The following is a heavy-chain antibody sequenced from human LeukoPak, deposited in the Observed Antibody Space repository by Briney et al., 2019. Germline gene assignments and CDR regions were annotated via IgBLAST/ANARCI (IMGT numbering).Heavy chain of an antibody. CDR1: GFTFSSYS. CDR2: ISSSSSYI. Sequence: GGSLRLSCAASGFTFSSYSMNWVRQAPGKGLEWVSSISSSSSYIYYADSVKGRFTISRDNAKNSLYLQMNGLRAEDTAVYYCARADSGYDDGVYFDYWGQGTLVTVSS. J-gene: IGHJ4*02. D-gene: IGHD5-12*01. V-gene: IGHV3-21*01. CDR3: ARADSGYDDGVYFDY.